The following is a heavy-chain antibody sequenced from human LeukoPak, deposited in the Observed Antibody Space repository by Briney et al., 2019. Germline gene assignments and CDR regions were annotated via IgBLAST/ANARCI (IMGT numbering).Heavy chain of an antibody. CDR2: ISSSSSTI. D-gene: IGHD3/OR15-3a*01. J-gene: IGHJ4*02. CDR3: ARGPTDGLTDPSLLFDY. CDR1: GFTFSSYS. Sequence: GGSLRLSCAASGFTFSSYSMNWVRQAPGKGLEWVSYISSSSSTIYYADPVKGRFTISRDNAKNSLYLQMNSLRAEDTAVYYCARGPTDGLTDPSLLFDYWGQGTLVTVSS. V-gene: IGHV3-48*04.